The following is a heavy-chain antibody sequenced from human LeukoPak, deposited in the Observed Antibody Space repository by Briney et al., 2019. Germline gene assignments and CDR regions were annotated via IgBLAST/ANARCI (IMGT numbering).Heavy chain of an antibody. V-gene: IGHV4-61*01. CDR1: GVSVSSGSYY. D-gene: IGHD6-6*01. CDR2: IYYSGST. CDR3: ARVSQSALDY. J-gene: IGHJ4*02. Sequence: PSETLSLTCTVSGVSVSSGSYYWSWIRQPPGKGLEWIGYIYYSGSTNYNPSLKSRVTISVDTSKNQFSLRLSSVTAADTAVYYCARVSQSALDYWGQGTLVTVSS.